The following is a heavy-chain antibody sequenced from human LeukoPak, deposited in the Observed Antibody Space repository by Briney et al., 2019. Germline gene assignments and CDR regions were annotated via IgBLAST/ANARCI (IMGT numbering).Heavy chain of an antibody. Sequence: ASVKVSCKASGYTFTGYYMHWVRQAPGQGLEWMGWINPNSGGTNYAQKFQGWVTMTRDTSLSTAYMELSRLRSDDTAVYYCARGPFVGSSWYFDYWGQGTLVTVSS. CDR3: ARGPFVGSSWYFDY. CDR2: INPNSGGT. J-gene: IGHJ4*02. D-gene: IGHD6-13*01. CDR1: GYTFTGYY. V-gene: IGHV1-2*04.